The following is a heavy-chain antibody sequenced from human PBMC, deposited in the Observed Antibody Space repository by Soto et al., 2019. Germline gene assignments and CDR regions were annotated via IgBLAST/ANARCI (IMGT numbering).Heavy chain of an antibody. Sequence: QVQLQESGPGLVKPSQTLSLTCTVSGGSISSGGYYWSWIRQHPGKGLEWIGCIHYSGSTYSNPSLTSRVTISVDTSKNQFSLKLSSVTAADTAVYYCARTNYYDSSGNYFWGQGTLVTVSS. CDR2: IHYSGST. CDR1: GGSISSGGYY. V-gene: IGHV4-31*03. J-gene: IGHJ4*02. CDR3: ARTNYYDSSGNYF. D-gene: IGHD3-22*01.